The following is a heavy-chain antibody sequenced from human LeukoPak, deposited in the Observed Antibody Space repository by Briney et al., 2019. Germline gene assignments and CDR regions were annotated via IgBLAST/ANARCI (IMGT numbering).Heavy chain of an antibody. Sequence: KSSETLSLTCTVSGGSVSSYYWSWIRQPPGKGLEWIGYIYYSGSTNYNPSLKSRVTISVDTSKNQFSLKLNSIPTADTAVYYCARVRLSGTYLDAFDIWGQGTMVTVSS. D-gene: IGHD1-26*01. CDR1: GGSVSSYY. J-gene: IGHJ3*02. CDR3: ARVRLSGTYLDAFDI. CDR2: IYYSGST. V-gene: IGHV4-59*02.